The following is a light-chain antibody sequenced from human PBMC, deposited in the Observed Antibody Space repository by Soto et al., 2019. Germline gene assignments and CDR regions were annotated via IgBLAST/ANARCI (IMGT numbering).Light chain of an antibody. CDR3: QQYGSSLVT. Sequence: EIVLTQSPGTLSLSPGERATLSCRASQRVSSSYLAGYQQKPGQAPRLLIYGASSRATGIPDRFSGSGSGTDFPLTITRLEPEDFAVYYCQQYGSSLVTFGQGTKVEIK. CDR1: QRVSSSY. J-gene: IGKJ1*01. CDR2: GAS. V-gene: IGKV3-20*01.